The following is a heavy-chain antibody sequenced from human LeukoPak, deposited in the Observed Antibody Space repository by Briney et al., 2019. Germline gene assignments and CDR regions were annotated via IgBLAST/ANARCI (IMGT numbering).Heavy chain of an antibody. CDR2: RNQDGSEK. CDR3: ARDGSPWDS. D-gene: IGHD6-13*01. Sequence: GGSLRLSCVVSGFTFKAYWMSWVRQAPGKGLEWVANRNQDGSEKYYVDSVKGRFTISRDNAKNLLFLQMNSLRAEDTAVYYCARDGSPWDSWGQGTLVTVSS. CDR1: GFTFKAYW. V-gene: IGHV3-7*01. J-gene: IGHJ4*02.